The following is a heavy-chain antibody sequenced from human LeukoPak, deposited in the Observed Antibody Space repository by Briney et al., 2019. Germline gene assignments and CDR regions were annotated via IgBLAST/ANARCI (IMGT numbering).Heavy chain of an antibody. V-gene: IGHV3-23*01. CDR2: ISNSDGNT. J-gene: IGHJ4*02. CDR1: GFTFSSYA. D-gene: IGHD2-2*01. Sequence: GGSLRLSCAASGFTFSSYAMSWVRQAPGKGLEWVSTISNSDGNTYYADSVKGRFTISRDNSKNTLYLQMNSLRAEDTAVYYCAKDRLACSSTSCYEPLDYWGQGTLVTVSS. CDR3: AKDRLACSSTSCYEPLDY.